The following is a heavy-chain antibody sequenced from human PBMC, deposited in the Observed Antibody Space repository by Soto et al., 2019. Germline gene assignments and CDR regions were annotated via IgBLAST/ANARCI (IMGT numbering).Heavy chain of an antibody. CDR3: ARAGPGYDSSGYPQAPDY. D-gene: IGHD3-22*01. CDR2: IIPIFGTA. CDR1: GGSFSSYA. J-gene: IGHJ4*02. V-gene: IGHV1-69*13. Sequence: SVKVSCKASGGSFSSYAISWVRQAPGQGLEWMGGIIPIFGTANYAQKFQGRVTITADESTSTAYMELSSLRSEDTAVYYCARAGPGYDSSGYPQAPDYWGQGTLVTVS.